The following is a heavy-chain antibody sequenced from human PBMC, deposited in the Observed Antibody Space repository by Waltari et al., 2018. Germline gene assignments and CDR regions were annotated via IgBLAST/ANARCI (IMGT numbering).Heavy chain of an antibody. CDR3: ARASGYDHHNWFDP. D-gene: IGHD5-12*01. CDR1: VRSISSHY. J-gene: IGHJ5*02. V-gene: IGHV4-59*11. Sequence: QVQLQEAAPGLVKPSEPLSLTCTGSVRSISSHYRRWIRQPPGKGREWIGYIYYSGSTNYNPSLKTRVTISVDTSTNKFSLKLSSVTAADTAVYYWARASGYDHHNWFDPWGQGTLVTVSS. CDR2: IYYSGST.